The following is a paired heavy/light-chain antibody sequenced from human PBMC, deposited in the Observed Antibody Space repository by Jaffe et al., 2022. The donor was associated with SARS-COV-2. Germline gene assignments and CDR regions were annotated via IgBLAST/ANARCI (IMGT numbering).Heavy chain of an antibody. Sequence: EVQLVESGGGLVQPGGSLRLSCVASGFTFSSYAMNWVRQAPGKGLEWVSGIGGSDDRTYYADSVKGRFTISRDNSKSTLYLQMNNLRAEDTALYYCAKDPIRTGGGWYYFDYWGQGTQVTVSS. J-gene: IGHJ4*02. CDR1: GFTFSSYA. CDR3: AKDPIRTGGGWYYFDY. V-gene: IGHV3-23*04. D-gene: IGHD6-19*01. CDR2: IGGSDDRT.
Light chain of an antibody. J-gene: IGKJ1*01. CDR2: KSS. V-gene: IGKV1-5*03. Sequence: DIQMTQSPSTLSASVGDRVTITCRASQSIGPWLAWYQQKPGKAPKLLIYKSSTLESGVPSRFGGSGSGTEFTLTISSLQPDDFATYYCQQYNSHRTFGQGTKVEIK. CDR1: QSIGPW. CDR3: QQYNSHRT.